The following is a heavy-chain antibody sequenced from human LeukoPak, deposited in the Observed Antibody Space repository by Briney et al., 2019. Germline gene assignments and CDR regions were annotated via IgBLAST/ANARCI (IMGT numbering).Heavy chain of an antibody. V-gene: IGHV4-39*01. CDR3: ARTQYCTNGVCRYYFDSSGSYFYY. CDR1: GGSISSSSYY. J-gene: IGHJ4*02. CDR2: IYYSGST. Sequence: PSETLSLTCTVSGGSISSSSYYWGWIRQPPGKGLEWIGSIYYSGSTYYNPSLKSRVTISVDTSKNQFSLKLSSVTAADTAVYYRARTQYCTNGVCRYYFDSSGSYFYYWAQGTLVTVSS. D-gene: IGHD2-8*01.